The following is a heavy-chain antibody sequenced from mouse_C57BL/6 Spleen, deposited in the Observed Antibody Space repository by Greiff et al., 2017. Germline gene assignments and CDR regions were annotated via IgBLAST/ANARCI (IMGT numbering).Heavy chain of an antibody. J-gene: IGHJ2*01. CDR2: IYPRDGST. CDR3: ARGVTTVQYYFDY. CDR1: GYTFTSYD. V-gene: IGHV1-85*01. D-gene: IGHD1-1*01. Sequence: QVQLQQSGPELVKPGASVTLSCKASGYTFTSYDINWVKQRPGKGLEWIGWIYPRDGSTKYNEKFKGKATFAVDTSSSTAYMELHSLTSEDSAVYFCARGVTTVQYYFDYWGQGTTRTVSS.